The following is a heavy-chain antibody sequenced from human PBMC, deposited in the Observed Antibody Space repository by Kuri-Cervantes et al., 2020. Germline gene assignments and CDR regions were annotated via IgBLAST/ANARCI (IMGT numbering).Heavy chain of an antibody. V-gene: IGHV1-18*01. J-gene: IGHJ6*03. CDR2: ISAYSGNT. CDR1: GYTFTSYG. Sequence: ASVKVSCKASGYTFTSYGISWVRQAPGQGLEWMGWISAYSGNTNYAQKLQGRVTMTTDTSTSTAYMELSSLRSEDTAEYYCARDPEVYYLDVWGKGTTVTVSS. CDR3: ARDPEVYYLDV. D-gene: IGHD1-14*01.